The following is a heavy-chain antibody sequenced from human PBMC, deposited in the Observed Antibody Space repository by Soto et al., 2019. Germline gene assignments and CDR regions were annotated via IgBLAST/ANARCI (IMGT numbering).Heavy chain of an antibody. J-gene: IGHJ3*02. Sequence: ASETLSLTCTVSGGSISSYYWSWIRQPPGKGLEWIGYIYYSGSTNYNPSLKSRVTISVDTSKNQFSLKLSSVTAADTAVYYCGRVVGRHDIWGQGTMVTVSS. D-gene: IGHD2-2*01. CDR3: GRVVGRHDI. CDR2: IYYSGST. V-gene: IGHV4-59*12. CDR1: GGSISSYY.